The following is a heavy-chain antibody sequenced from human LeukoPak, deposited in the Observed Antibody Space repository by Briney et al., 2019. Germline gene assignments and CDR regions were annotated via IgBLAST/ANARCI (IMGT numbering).Heavy chain of an antibody. CDR3: AKGQYSSSWYGYYYMDV. V-gene: IGHV3-23*01. D-gene: IGHD6-13*01. Sequence: PGGSLRLSCAASGFTLSSYAMSWVRQAPGKGLEWVSIISGSGGSTYYADSVKGRFTISRDNSKNTLYLQMNSLRAEDTAVYYCAKGQYSSSWYGYYYMDVWGKGTTVTVSS. CDR1: GFTLSSYA. J-gene: IGHJ6*03. CDR2: ISGSGGST.